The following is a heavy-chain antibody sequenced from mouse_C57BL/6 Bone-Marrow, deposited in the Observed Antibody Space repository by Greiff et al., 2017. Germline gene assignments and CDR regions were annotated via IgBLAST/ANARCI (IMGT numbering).Heavy chain of an antibody. J-gene: IGHJ4*01. V-gene: IGHV2-9*01. CDR1: GFSLTSYG. CDR3: AKRGYYGSSYDDYYAMDY. CDR2: IWGGGST. D-gene: IGHD1-1*01. Sequence: VKLVESGPGLVAPSQSLSITCTVSGFSLTSYGVDWVRQPPGKGLEWLGVIWGGGSTNYNSALMSRLSISKDNSKSQVFLKMNSRQTDDTAMYYCAKRGYYGSSYDDYYAMDYWGQGTSVTVSS.